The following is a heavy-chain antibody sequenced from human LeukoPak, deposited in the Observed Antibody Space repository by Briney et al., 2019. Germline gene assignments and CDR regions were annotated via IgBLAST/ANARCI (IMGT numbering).Heavy chain of an antibody. D-gene: IGHD6-19*01. V-gene: IGHV4-38-2*02. Sequence: PSETLSLTCTVSGYSISSGYYWGWIRQPPGKGLEWIGSIYHSGSTYYNPSLKSRVTISVDTSKNQFSLKLSSVTAADTAVYYCARAVAADYWGQGTLVTVSS. CDR1: GYSISSGYY. CDR2: IYHSGST. J-gene: IGHJ4*02. CDR3: ARAVAADY.